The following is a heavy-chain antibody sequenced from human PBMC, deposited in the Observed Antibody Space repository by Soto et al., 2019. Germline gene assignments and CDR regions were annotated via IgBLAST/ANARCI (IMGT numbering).Heavy chain of an antibody. J-gene: IGHJ4*02. CDR3: ARGIVGATDFDY. V-gene: IGHV1-2*04. CDR2: INPNSGGP. Sequence: QVQLVQSGAEVKKPGASVKVSCKASGYTFTGYYRHWVRQAPGQGLEWMGWINPNSGGPNYAQKFQGWVTMTSDTSISTAYMELSRLRSDDTAVYDCARGIVGATDFDYWGQGTLVTVSS. CDR1: GYTFTGYY. D-gene: IGHD1-26*01.